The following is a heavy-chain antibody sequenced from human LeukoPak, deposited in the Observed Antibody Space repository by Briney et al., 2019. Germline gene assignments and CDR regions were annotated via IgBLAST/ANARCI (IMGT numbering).Heavy chain of an antibody. Sequence: PGGSLRLSCAASGFIFTDYALAWVRQAPGKGLEWVAFISATGGSAYYADSFKGRFTISRDSSRNTLYLQMNSLRAEDTAVYYCAKEPRITIFGVVTNPFDYWGQGTLVTVSS. CDR2: ISATGGSA. V-gene: IGHV3-23*01. CDR1: GFIFTDYA. J-gene: IGHJ4*02. CDR3: AKEPRITIFGVVTNPFDY. D-gene: IGHD3-3*01.